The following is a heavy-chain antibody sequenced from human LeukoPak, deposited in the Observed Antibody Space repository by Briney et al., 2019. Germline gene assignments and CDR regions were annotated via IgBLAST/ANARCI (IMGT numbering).Heavy chain of an antibody. CDR3: SKATPPRDGSNPDY. D-gene: IGHD5-24*01. Sequence: GGSLRLSCAASGFIFSSYGMHWVRQAPGKGLEWVAVISYDGRDKYYADSVKGRFTISRDNSKNTLYLQMNSLRAEDTALYYCSKATPPRDGSNPDYWGQGTLVTVSS. J-gene: IGHJ4*02. CDR1: GFIFSSYG. V-gene: IGHV3-30*18. CDR2: ISYDGRDK.